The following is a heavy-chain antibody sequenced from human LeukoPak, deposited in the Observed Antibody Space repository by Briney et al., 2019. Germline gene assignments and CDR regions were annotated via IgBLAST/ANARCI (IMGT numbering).Heavy chain of an antibody. Sequence: PGGSLRLSCAASGFTFSNAWMNWVRQAPGKGLERVGRIKSKTDGGTTDYAAPVKGRFTISRDDSKHTLYLQVNSLKTEDTALYYCTTGNWGSFSYWGQGTLVTVSS. J-gene: IGHJ4*02. CDR2: IKSKTDGGTT. CDR1: GFTFSNAW. V-gene: IGHV3-15*01. CDR3: TTGNWGSFSY. D-gene: IGHD7-27*01.